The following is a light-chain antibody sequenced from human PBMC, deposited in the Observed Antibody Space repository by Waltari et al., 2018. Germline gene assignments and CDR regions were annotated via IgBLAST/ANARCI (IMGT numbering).Light chain of an antibody. CDR3: MQALHSIT. CDR2: LGS. J-gene: IGKJ5*01. CDR1: QSLLHSNGYNY. Sequence: DVVMTQSPLSLAVTPGQPAPISCRSSQSLLHSNGYNYLDWYLQKPGQSPQLLIYLGSNRASGVPDRFSGSGSGTDFTLKISRVEAEDIGLYYCMQALHSITFGQGTRLEIK. V-gene: IGKV2-28*01.